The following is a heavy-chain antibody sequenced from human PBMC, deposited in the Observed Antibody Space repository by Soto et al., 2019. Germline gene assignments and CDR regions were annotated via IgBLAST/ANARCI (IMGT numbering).Heavy chain of an antibody. Sequence: GGSLRLSCTASGFTFGDYAMSWFRQAPGKGLEWVGFIRSKAYGGTTEYAASVKGRFTISRDDSKSIAYLQMNSLKTEDTAVYYCTRVFGAVAAPDFIDYWGQGTLVTVSS. D-gene: IGHD6-19*01. CDR1: GFTFGDYA. CDR3: TRVFGAVAAPDFIDY. CDR2: IRSKAYGGTT. J-gene: IGHJ4*02. V-gene: IGHV3-49*03.